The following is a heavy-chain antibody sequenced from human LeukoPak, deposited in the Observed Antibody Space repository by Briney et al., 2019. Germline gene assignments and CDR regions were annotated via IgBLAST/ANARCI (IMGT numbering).Heavy chain of an antibody. V-gene: IGHV1-2*02. D-gene: IGHD4-17*01. J-gene: IGHJ4*02. CDR3: ARGPYDYGDYFPDY. CDR1: GYTFTGYY. Sequence: ASVKVSCKASGYTFTGYYMHWLRQAPGQGLEWMGWINPNSGGTNYAQKFQGRVTMTRDTSISTAYMELSRLRSDDTAVYYCARGPYDYGDYFPDYWGQGTLVTVSS. CDR2: INPNSGGT.